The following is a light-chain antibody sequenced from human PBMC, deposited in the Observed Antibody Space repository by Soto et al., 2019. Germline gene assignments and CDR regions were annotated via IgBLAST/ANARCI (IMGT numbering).Light chain of an antibody. J-gene: IGLJ1*01. CDR2: GVS. CDR3: ASSRRTSIPYV. V-gene: IGLV2-14*01. Sequence: QSALTQPASVSGSPGQSITISCTGTSSDVGGSIYVSWYQHHPGKAPKLLISGVSDRPSGVSARFSGSKSGNTASLTISGLQAEDEADDYCASSRRTSIPYVFGTGTKVTVL. CDR1: SSDVGGSIY.